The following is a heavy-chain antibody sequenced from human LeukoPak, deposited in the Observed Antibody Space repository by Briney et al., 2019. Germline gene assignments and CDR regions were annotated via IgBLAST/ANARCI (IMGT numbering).Heavy chain of an antibody. D-gene: IGHD2-2*01. V-gene: IGHV3-23*01. CDR1: GFTFRNYA. CDR2: ISGRGDST. Sequence: GGSLRLSCVASGFTFRNYAMNWVRQAPGKGLEWVSAISGRGDSTYYADSVRGRFTISSDTSKNTLYLQMNSLRAEDTAVYYCARAYCSTTDCPPGGYWGQGTLVTVSS. J-gene: IGHJ4*02. CDR3: ARAYCSTTDCPPGGY.